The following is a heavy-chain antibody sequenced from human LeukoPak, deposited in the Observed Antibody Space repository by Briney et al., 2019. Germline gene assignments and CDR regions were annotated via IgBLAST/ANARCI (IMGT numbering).Heavy chain of an antibody. CDR3: ARGWGVGFDI. V-gene: IGHV4-30-4*01. J-gene: IGHJ3*02. CDR1: GGSISSGDYY. CDR2: IYRTGST. Sequence: SQTLSLTRTVSGGSISSGDYYWSWIRQPPGKGLEWIGYIYRTGSTYYNPSLRSRVSLSLDTSKNQFSVMLTSVTAADTAVYYCARGWGVGFDIWGQGTMVTVSS. D-gene: IGHD3-10*01.